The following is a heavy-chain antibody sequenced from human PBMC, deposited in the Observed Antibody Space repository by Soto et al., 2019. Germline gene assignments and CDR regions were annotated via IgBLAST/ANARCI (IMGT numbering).Heavy chain of an antibody. CDR2: IWYDGSNK. V-gene: IGHV3-33*01. J-gene: IGHJ6*02. Sequence: QVQLVESGGGGVQPGRSLRLSCAASGFTFSLYGMHWVRQAPGKGLEWVAVIWYDGSNKFYADSVKGRFTISRDNSKNTLYLQMNSLRDEDTAVYYCARGLRGISFYGMDVWSQGTTVIVSS. D-gene: IGHD3-16*01. CDR1: GFTFSLYG. CDR3: ARGLRGISFYGMDV.